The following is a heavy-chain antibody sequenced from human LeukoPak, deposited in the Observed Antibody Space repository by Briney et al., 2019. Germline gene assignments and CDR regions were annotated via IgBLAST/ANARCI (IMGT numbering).Heavy chain of an antibody. CDR3: AREVGFGSQVYYFDY. Sequence: ASVKVSCKASGYTFTGYFIHWVRQAPGQGFEWMGRINSNSGGTDFAQKFQGRATMTRDTSISTAYMELSRLKSDDTALYYCAREVGFGSQVYYFDYWGRGTLVTVSS. V-gene: IGHV1-2*06. D-gene: IGHD3-16*01. J-gene: IGHJ4*02. CDR1: GYTFTGYF. CDR2: INSNSGGT.